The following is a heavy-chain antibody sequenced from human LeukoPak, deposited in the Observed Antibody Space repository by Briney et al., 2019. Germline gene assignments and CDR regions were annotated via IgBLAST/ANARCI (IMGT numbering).Heavy chain of an antibody. Sequence: GASVTDSCKASGYTFTNYAMNWVRQAPGQGLEWMGWINTNTGNPTYAQGFTGRFVFSLDTSVSTAYLQISSLKAEDTAMYYCARERRSSSPGEQQLVRAFDIWGQGTMVTVSS. V-gene: IGHV7-4-1*02. CDR1: GYTFTNYA. CDR2: INTNTGNP. J-gene: IGHJ3*02. D-gene: IGHD6-13*01. CDR3: ARERRSSSPGEQQLVRAFDI.